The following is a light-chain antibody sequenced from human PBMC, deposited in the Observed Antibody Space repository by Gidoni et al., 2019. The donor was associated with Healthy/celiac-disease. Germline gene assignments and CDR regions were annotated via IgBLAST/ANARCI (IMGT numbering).Light chain of an antibody. V-gene: IGLV3-1*01. CDR2: QDS. CDR3: QAWDSSTLV. CDR1: KLGDKY. J-gene: IGLJ2*01. Sequence: SYELTQPPSVSVSPGQTASITCSGDKLGDKYACWYQQKPGQSPVLVISQDSKRPSGIPERFSGSNSGNTATLTISGTQAVDEADYYCQAWDSSTLVFGGGTKLTVL.